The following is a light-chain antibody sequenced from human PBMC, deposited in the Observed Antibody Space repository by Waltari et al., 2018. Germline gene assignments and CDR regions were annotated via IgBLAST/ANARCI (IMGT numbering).Light chain of an antibody. Sequence: DIQMTQSPSSLSASVGDRVTITCRASQSIGTYLHWYQQRPGKAPKLLIYSASTLHGGVPSRFSGSGSATEFTLTISGLQPEDGATYYCQQTSSTPETFGGGTRVEI. V-gene: IGKV1-39*01. CDR3: QQTSSTPET. CDR2: SAS. J-gene: IGKJ4*01. CDR1: QSIGTY.